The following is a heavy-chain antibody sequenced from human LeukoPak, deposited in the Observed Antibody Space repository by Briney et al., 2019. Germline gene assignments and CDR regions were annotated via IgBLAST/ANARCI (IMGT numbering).Heavy chain of an antibody. CDR3: ARQKHSLFDY. D-gene: IGHD2-15*01. J-gene: IGHJ4*02. CDR2: IYYSGST. V-gene: IGHV4-39*01. CDR1: GGSISSSSYY. Sequence: SETLSLTCTVSGGSISSSSYYWGWIRQPPGTGLEWIGSIYYSGSTYYNPSLKSRVTISVDTSKNQFSLKLSSVTAADTAVYYCARQKHSLFDYWGQGTPVTVSS.